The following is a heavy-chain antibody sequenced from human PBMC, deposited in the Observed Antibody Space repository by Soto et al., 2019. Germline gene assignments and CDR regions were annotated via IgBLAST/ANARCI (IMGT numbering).Heavy chain of an antibody. CDR2: MYYSGST. V-gene: IGHV4-59*08. CDR3: ARHRALNWFDP. CDR1: GDSIISSY. J-gene: IGHJ5*02. Sequence: SETLCLTCTVSGDSIISSYWSWIRQPPGKGLEWIGYMYYSGSTSYNPSLNSRVTLSVDTSKNQFFLKLSFVTAADTAVYYCARHRALNWFDPWGQGTLVSVSS.